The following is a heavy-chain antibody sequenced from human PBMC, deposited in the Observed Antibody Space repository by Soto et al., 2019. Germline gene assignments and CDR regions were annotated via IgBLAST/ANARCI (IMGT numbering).Heavy chain of an antibody. CDR1: GYTLTELS. Sequence: ASVKVSCKVSGYTLTELSMHWVRQAPGKGLEWMGGFDPEDGETIYAQKFQGRVTMTEDTSTDTAYMELRSLRSEDTAVYYCATVLSRVAGTIDYWGQGTLVTVSS. V-gene: IGHV1-24*01. D-gene: IGHD6-19*01. J-gene: IGHJ4*02. CDR2: FDPEDGET. CDR3: ATVLSRVAGTIDY.